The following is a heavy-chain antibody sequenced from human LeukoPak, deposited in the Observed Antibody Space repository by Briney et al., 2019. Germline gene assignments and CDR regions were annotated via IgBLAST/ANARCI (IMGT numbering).Heavy chain of an antibody. CDR1: GYTFTSYD. V-gene: IGHV1-8*01. J-gene: IGHJ4*02. Sequence: ASVKVSCKASGYTFTSYDINWVRQATGQGHEWMGWMNPNSGNTGYAQKFQGRVTMTRNTSISTAYMELSSLRSEDTAVYYCARLFGVVLDPNDYWGQGTLVTVSS. D-gene: IGHD3-3*01. CDR3: ARLFGVVLDPNDY. CDR2: MNPNSGNT.